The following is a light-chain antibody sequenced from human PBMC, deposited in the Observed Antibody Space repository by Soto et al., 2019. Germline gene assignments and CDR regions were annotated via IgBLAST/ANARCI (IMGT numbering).Light chain of an antibody. V-gene: IGKV1-5*01. CDR3: QESYSSTWT. CDR2: TAS. Sequence: IQMTQSPSTLSASVGDRVTITCRASQSISSWLAWYQQKPGKAPNLLIYTASSLQTGVPSGFSGSGSGTDFTLTISRLQPDDSATYYCQESYSSTWTFGQGTKVDIK. J-gene: IGKJ1*01. CDR1: QSISSW.